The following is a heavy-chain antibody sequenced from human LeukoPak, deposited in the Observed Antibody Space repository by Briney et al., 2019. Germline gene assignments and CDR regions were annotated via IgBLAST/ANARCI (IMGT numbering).Heavy chain of an antibody. CDR2: IYHSGST. J-gene: IGHJ6*02. CDR1: GYSISSGYY. CDR3: ARDQGNGDYGYYYYYGMDV. V-gene: IGHV4-38-2*02. D-gene: IGHD4-17*01. Sequence: PSETLSLTCTVSGYSISSGYYWGWIRQPPGKGLEWIGSIYHSGSTYYNPSLKSRVTISVDTSKNQFSLKLSSVTAADTAVYYCARDQGNGDYGYYYYYGMDVWGQGTTVTVSS.